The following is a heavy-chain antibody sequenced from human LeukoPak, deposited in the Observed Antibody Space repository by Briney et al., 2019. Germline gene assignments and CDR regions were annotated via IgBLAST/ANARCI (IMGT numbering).Heavy chain of an antibody. CDR3: ARRGDGGRSFDY. J-gene: IGHJ4*02. Sequence: GGSLRLSCAASVCNVSNNYMTWVRQAPWKGLEWVSLIYSSGSTYYADSVKGRFTISRDNSKNTLCLQVNSLRAEDTAVYYCARRGDGGRSFDYWGQGTLVTVSS. V-gene: IGHV3-53*01. CDR1: VCNVSNNY. CDR2: IYSSGST. D-gene: IGHD4-23*01.